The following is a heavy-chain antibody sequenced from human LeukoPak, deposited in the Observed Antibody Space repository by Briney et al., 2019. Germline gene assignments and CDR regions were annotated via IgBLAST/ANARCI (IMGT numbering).Heavy chain of an antibody. J-gene: IGHJ3*02. V-gene: IGHV1-24*01. CDR2: FDPEDGET. D-gene: IGHD1-26*01. CDR1: GYTLTELS. Sequence: ASVKVSCKVSGYTLTELSMHWVRQAPGKGLEWMGGFDPEDGETIYAQKFQGRVTMTEDTSTDTAYMKLSSLRSEDTAVYYCATERPRELLGLVGDLDAFDIWGQGTMVTVSS. CDR3: ATERPRELLGLVGDLDAFDI.